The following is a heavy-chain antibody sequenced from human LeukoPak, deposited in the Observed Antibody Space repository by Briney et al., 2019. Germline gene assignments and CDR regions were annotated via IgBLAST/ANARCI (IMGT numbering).Heavy chain of an antibody. Sequence: GASVKVSCKASGGTFNSYAISWVRQAPGEGLEWMGVIIPIFGTANYAQKFQGRVTITTDESTSTAYMELSSLRSEDTAVYYCARSLLGIDYWGQGTLVTVSS. CDR3: ARSLLGIDY. J-gene: IGHJ4*02. D-gene: IGHD3-16*01. CDR2: IIPIFGTA. V-gene: IGHV1-69*05. CDR1: GGTFNSYA.